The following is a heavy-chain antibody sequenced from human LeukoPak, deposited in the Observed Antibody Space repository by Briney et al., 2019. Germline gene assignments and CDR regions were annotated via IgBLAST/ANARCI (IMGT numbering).Heavy chain of an antibody. CDR1: GGSISSGGYY. J-gene: IGHJ6*04. CDR2: IYYSGST. V-gene: IGHV4-31*03. D-gene: IGHD3-10*01. Sequence: SETLSLTCTVSGGSISSGGYYWSWIRQHPGKGLEWIGYIYYSGSTYYNPSLKSRVTISVDTSKNQFSLKLSSVTAADTAAYYCARADYYGSGSYYGMDVWGKGTTVTVSS. CDR3: ARADYYGSGSYYGMDV.